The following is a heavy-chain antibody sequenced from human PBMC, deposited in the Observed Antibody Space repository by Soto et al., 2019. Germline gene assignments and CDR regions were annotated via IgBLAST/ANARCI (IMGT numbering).Heavy chain of an antibody. D-gene: IGHD3-10*01. CDR2: ISPYNRNT. CDR1: GYPFSSIG. V-gene: IGHV1-18*01. J-gene: IGHJ4*02. Sequence: QVQLVQSGAEVKKPGASVKVSCKASGYPFSSIGISWVRQAPGQGLEWMGWISPYNRNTYYAQRLQGRVTMTTDTSTSTAYMELRSLRSDDTAVYFCARDLDGSGNYYTVYWGQGTLVTVSS. CDR3: ARDLDGSGNYYTVY.